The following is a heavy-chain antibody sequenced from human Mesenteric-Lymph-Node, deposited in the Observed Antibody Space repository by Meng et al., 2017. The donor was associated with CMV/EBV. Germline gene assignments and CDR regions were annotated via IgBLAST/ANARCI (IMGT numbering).Heavy chain of an antibody. J-gene: IGHJ4*02. D-gene: IGHD6-13*01. CDR1: GYTFTAYY. V-gene: IGHV1-2*02. Sequence: ASVKVSCKASGYTFTAYYMHWLRQAPGQGPEWMGWINPNSGGTYFAESFRGRVAMTRDTSISTAYMELTRLTSDDTAVYYCARSGIAAAGTEYYFDYWGQGTLVTVSS. CDR2: INPNSGGT. CDR3: ARSGIAAAGTEYYFDY.